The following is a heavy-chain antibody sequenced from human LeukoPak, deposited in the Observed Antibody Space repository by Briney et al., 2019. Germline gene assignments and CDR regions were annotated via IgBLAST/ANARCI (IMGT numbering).Heavy chain of an antibody. CDR1: GFTFSSYG. V-gene: IGHV3-23*01. CDR2: ISGSGGST. J-gene: IGHJ6*03. CDR3: AKIGPYYGSGSLRSYYYYMDV. Sequence: PGGSLRLSCAASGFTFSSYGMSWVRQAPGKGLEWVSAISGSGGSTYYADSVKGRFTISRDNSKNTLYLQMNSLRAEDTAVYYCAKIGPYYGSGSLRSYYYYMDVWGKGTTVTISS. D-gene: IGHD3-10*01.